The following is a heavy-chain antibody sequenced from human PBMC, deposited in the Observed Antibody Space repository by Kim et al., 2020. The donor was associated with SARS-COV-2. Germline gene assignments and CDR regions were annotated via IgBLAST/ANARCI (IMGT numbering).Heavy chain of an antibody. V-gene: IGHV3-23*01. CDR2: ISGMGYNT. CDR1: GFTFNSYA. D-gene: IGHD3-22*01. Sequence: GGSLRLSCTASGFTFNSYAMSWVRQAPGNGLEWVSAISGMGYNTYYTDSVKGRFTISRDNSKNTLYLQMNSLRVEDTALYYCTKASGSYYFDDWGQGTLVTVSS. J-gene: IGHJ4*02. CDR3: TKASGSYYFDD.